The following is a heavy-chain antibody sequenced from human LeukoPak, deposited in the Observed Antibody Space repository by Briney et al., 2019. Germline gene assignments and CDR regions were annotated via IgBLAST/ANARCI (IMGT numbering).Heavy chain of an antibody. CDR2: ISSNGGST. D-gene: IGHD2-2*02. CDR3: ARGAWDCSSTSCYTGFGY. Sequence: PGGSLRLSCAASGFTFSSYAMHWVRHARGRGLEYGSAISSNGGSTYYANSVKGRFTISRDNSKNTLYLQMGSLRDEDMAVYYCARGAWDCSSTSCYTGFGYWGQGTLVTVSS. J-gene: IGHJ4*02. CDR1: GFTFSSYA. V-gene: IGHV3-64*01.